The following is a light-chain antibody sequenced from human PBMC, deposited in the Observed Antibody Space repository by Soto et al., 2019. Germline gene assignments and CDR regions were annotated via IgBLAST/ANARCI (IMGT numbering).Light chain of an antibody. CDR2: GAS. V-gene: IGKV3-15*01. CDR1: QSVGSN. Sequence: ERVMAQSPATPSVSPGERVTLSCRASQSVGSNLAWYQQKPGQAPRLLIYGASTRATGIPARFSGSGSGTEFTLTISSLQSEDFAVYYCQQYDNWPPLTFGGGTKVEIK. J-gene: IGKJ4*01. CDR3: QQYDNWPPLT.